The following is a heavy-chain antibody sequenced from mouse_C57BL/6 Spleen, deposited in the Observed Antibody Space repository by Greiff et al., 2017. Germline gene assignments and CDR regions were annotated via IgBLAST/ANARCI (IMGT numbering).Heavy chain of an antibody. CDR2: IDPGDGDT. CDR3: ARPAYYSKYAFAY. D-gene: IGHD2-5*01. J-gene: IGHJ3*01. V-gene: IGHV1-82*01. Sequence: VQLQQSGPELVKPGASVKISCTASGYAFSSSWMNWVKQRPGKGLEWIGRIDPGDGDTKYNGKFKGKATLTADKSSSTAYMQLSSLTSEDSAIYYCARPAYYSKYAFAYWGQGTMVTVSA. CDR1: GYAFSSSW.